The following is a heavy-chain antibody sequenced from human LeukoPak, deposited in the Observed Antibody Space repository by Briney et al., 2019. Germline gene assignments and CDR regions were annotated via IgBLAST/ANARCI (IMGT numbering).Heavy chain of an antibody. CDR1: GFTFDDYA. J-gene: IGHJ3*02. V-gene: IGHV3-9*01. Sequence: GGSLRLSCAASGFTFDDYAMHWVRQAPGKGLEWVSGISWNSGSIGYADSVKGRFTISRGNAKNSLYLQMNSLRAEDTALYYCAKGVGATFDAFDIWGQGTMVTVSS. CDR3: AKGVGATFDAFDI. CDR2: ISWNSGSI. D-gene: IGHD1-26*01.